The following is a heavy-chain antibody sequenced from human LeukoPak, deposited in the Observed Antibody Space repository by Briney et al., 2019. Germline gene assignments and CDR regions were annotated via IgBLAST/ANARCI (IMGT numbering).Heavy chain of an antibody. J-gene: IGHJ4*02. V-gene: IGHV4-59*08. CDR1: GASISTYY. Sequence: SETLSLTCTVSGASISTYYWNWMRQPPGKGLEWIGYLYNSGSTNYNPSLKSRATISVDMSKNQLSLKLSSVTAADTAAYYCARSYSSSSHYYFDYWGQGTLVIVSS. CDR3: ARSYSSSSHYYFDY. CDR2: LYNSGST. D-gene: IGHD6-6*01.